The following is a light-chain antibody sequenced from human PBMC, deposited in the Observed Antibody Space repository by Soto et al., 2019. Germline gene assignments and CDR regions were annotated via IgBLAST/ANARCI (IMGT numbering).Light chain of an antibody. V-gene: IGKV3-15*01. J-gene: IGKJ1*01. Sequence: ETLMTQSPATLSVSPGERATLSCRASQSVSSNLAWYQQKPGQAPRLLIYGASTRATGIPARFSGSGSGTEFTLTISSLQSEDFAVYYCQQYNNWPKTFGQGTKVEIK. CDR3: QQYNNWPKT. CDR1: QSVSSN. CDR2: GAS.